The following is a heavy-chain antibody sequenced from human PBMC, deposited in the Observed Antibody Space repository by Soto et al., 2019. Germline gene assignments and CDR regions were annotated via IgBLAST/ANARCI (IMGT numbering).Heavy chain of an antibody. Sequence: EVQLLESGGGLVQPGGSLRLSCAASGFTFSSYAMSWVRQAPGKGLEWVSAISGSGGSTYYADSVKGRFTISRDNSKNTLYLQMNSLRAEDTAVYYCATNGEYDFWSGFTSGWFDPWGQGTLVTVSS. J-gene: IGHJ5*02. CDR1: GFTFSSYA. CDR3: ATNGEYDFWSGFTSGWFDP. D-gene: IGHD3-3*01. CDR2: ISGSGGST. V-gene: IGHV3-23*01.